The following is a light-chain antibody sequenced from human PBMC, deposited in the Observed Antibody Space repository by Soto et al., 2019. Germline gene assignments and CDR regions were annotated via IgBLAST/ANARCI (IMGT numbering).Light chain of an antibody. CDR3: SAWDDSLVVV. CDR2: CNH. J-gene: IGLJ2*01. CDR1: SSNIGSNS. Sequence: QSVLTQAPSASGTPGQTVTISCSGSSSNIGSNSVNWFQHLPGAVPKLLIFCNHQRPSGVPDRFSGSKSGTSASLAISGLQTEDEADYYCSAWDDSLVVVFGGGTKLTVL. V-gene: IGLV1-44*01.